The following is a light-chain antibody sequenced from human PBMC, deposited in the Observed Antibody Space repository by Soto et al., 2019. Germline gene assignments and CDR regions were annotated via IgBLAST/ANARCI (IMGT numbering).Light chain of an antibody. CDR2: GAS. J-gene: IGKJ1*01. Sequence: EIVLTQSPGTLSLSPGQRATLSCRASQSVSSTYLAWYQQKAGQGPTLLIYGASTGATGIPARFSGSGSGTDFTHTISSLEPEDFAVYYCQQYGSSPWTFGQGTKVEV. CDR1: QSVSSTY. CDR3: QQYGSSPWT. V-gene: IGKV3-20*01.